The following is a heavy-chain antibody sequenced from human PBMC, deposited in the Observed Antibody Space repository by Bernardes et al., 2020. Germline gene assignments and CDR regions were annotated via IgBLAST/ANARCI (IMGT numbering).Heavy chain of an antibody. Sequence: GGSLRLSCAASGFSFSIYAVTWFSHAPGTGLAVVSVMSGSGDYISYADSVKGRFTISRDNSKNMLYLQMNSLRAEDTAIDYCTKMGGSCSSRSCWYFDYWGQGILVTVSS. CDR1: GFSFSIYA. V-gene: IGHV3-23*01. D-gene: IGHD2-2*01. CDR2: MSGSGDYI. CDR3: TKMGGSCSSRSCWYFDY. J-gene: IGHJ4*02.